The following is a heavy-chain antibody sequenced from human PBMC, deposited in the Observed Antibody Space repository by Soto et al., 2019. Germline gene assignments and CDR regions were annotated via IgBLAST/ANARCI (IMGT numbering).Heavy chain of an antibody. CDR2: IYYSGST. CDR1: GGSISSYY. CDR3: ARGEVGYCSGGSCYGYYYYYYMDV. J-gene: IGHJ6*03. Sequence: SETLSLTCTVSGGSISSYYWSWIRQPPGKGLEWIGYIYYSGSTNYNPSLKSRVTISVDTSKNQFSLKLSSVTAADTAVYYCARGEVGYCSGGSCYGYYYYYYMDVWGKGTTVTVSS. V-gene: IGHV4-59*08. D-gene: IGHD2-15*01.